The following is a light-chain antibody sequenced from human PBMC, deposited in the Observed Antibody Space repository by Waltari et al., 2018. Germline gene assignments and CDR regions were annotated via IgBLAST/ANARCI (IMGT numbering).Light chain of an antibody. CDR3: QQGHSTPRT. CDR2: AAS. V-gene: IGKV1-39*01. Sequence: DIQMTQSPSSLSASVGDRVTITCRASQSISSFLFWYQQKPEKAPQRLIYAASTLQRGVPSRFSGRGSGTDFTLTITSLQPEDFATYYCQQGHSTPRTFGQGTKVEIK. CDR1: QSISSF. J-gene: IGKJ1*01.